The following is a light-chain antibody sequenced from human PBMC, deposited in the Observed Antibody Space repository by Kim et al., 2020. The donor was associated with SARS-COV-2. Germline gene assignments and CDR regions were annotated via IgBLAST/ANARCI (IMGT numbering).Light chain of an antibody. V-gene: IGLV3-21*04. CDR3: QVWDSSSDHRV. Sequence: SYELTQPPSVSVAPGKTARITCGGNNIGSKSVHWYQQKPGQAPVLVIYYDSDRPSGIPERFSGSNSGNTATLTISRVEAGDEADYYCQVWDSSSDHRVFGGGTKLTFL. CDR1: NIGSKS. CDR2: YDS. J-gene: IGLJ2*01.